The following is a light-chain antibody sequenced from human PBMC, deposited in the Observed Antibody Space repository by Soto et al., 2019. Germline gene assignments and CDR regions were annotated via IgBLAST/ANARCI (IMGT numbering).Light chain of an antibody. CDR1: QGINTY. CDR3: QQLNTYSS. J-gene: IGKJ4*01. Sequence: DIQLTQSPSFLSASVGDRVTITCRASQGINTYLAWYQQKLGKAPKVLIYDASKLHSGVPSRFSGSGSGTEFTLTISILQPEDFATYFCQQLNTYSSFGGGTKVEIK. V-gene: IGKV1-9*01. CDR2: DAS.